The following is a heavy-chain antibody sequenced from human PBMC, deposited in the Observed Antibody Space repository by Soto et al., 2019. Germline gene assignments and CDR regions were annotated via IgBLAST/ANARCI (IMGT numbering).Heavy chain of an antibody. J-gene: IGHJ4*02. Sequence: QLQLQESGSGLVKPSQTLSLTCAVSGGSISSGGYSWSWIRQPPGKGLEWIGYSYHSGRTYYNPSLKSRVTISVDRSKNQFSLKLSSVTAADTAVYYCARYSIAARRGIDYWGQGTLITVSS. V-gene: IGHV4-30-2*01. CDR3: ARYSIAARRGIDY. D-gene: IGHD6-6*01. CDR1: GGSISSGGYS. CDR2: SYHSGRT.